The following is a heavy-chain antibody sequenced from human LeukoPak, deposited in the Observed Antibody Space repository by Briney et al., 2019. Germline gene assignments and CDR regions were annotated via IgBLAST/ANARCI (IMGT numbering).Heavy chain of an antibody. D-gene: IGHD3-10*01. CDR3: ARELLSDYYGSGSYPIDY. CDR2: ISASGSSR. Sequence: AGGSLRLSCEASGFMFSDYYMTWIRQAPGKGLEWVSSISASGSSRKHADSLEGRFIISRDNAKNALLLQMNNLRADDTAMYFCARELLSDYYGSGSYPIDYWGQGILVIVSS. J-gene: IGHJ4*02. V-gene: IGHV3-11*01. CDR1: GFMFSDYY.